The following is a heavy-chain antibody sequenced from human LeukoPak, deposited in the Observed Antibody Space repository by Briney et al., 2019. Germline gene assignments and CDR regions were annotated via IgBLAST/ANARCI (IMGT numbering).Heavy chain of an antibody. D-gene: IGHD2-8*01. CDR3: AKRYCTDTSCHREIDY. Sequence: SGGSLRLSCAASGFTFSNYAMSWVRQAPGKGLEWVSTINNNGGDTYYVGSLKGRFTISRDNSKNTLYLQMNGLRAEDTAIYYCAKRYCTDTSCHREIDYWGQGTLVTVSS. CDR1: GFTFSNYA. CDR2: INNNGGDT. V-gene: IGHV3-23*01. J-gene: IGHJ4*02.